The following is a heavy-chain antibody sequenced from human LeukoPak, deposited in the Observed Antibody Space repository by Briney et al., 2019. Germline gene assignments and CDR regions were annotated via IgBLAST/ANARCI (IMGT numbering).Heavy chain of an antibody. J-gene: IGHJ4*02. D-gene: IGHD3-22*01. Sequence: ASVKVSCKASGGTLSSYAISWVRQAPGQGLEWMGGIIPIFGTANYAQKFQGRVTITADESTSTAYMELSSLRSEDTAVYYCARLPNYYDSSGYYYWGQGTLVTVSS. CDR3: ARLPNYYDSSGYYY. CDR2: IIPIFGTA. V-gene: IGHV1-69*13. CDR1: GGTLSSYA.